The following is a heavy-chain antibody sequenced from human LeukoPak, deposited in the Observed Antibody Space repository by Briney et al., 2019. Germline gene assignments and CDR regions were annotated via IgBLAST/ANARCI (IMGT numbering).Heavy chain of an antibody. Sequence: ASVKVSCKASGYTFTSYYMHWVRQAPGQGLEWMGRINPNSGGTNYAQKFQGRVTMTRDTSISTAYMELSRLRSDDTAVYYCARDGGYCGTTSCYVFFWGQGTLVIVSS. J-gene: IGHJ1*01. CDR3: ARDGGYCGTTSCYVFF. CDR1: GYTFTSYY. CDR2: INPNSGGT. V-gene: IGHV1-2*06. D-gene: IGHD2-2*01.